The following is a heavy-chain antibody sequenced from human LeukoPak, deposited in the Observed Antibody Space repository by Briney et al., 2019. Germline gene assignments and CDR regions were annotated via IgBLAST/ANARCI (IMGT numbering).Heavy chain of an antibody. D-gene: IGHD5-24*01. J-gene: IGHJ4*02. CDR2: IYYSGST. CDR1: GGSISSYY. V-gene: IGHV4-59*01. Sequence: SETLSLTCTVSGGSISSYYWSWIRQPPGKGLEWIGYIYYSGSTNYNPSLKSRVTISVDTSKNQFSLKLSSVTAADTAVYYCARSWRDGYNYYFDYWGQGTLVTVSS. CDR3: ARSWRDGYNYYFDY.